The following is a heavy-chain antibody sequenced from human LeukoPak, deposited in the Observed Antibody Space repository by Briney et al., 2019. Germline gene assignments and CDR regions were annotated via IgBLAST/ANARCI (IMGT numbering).Heavy chain of an antibody. V-gene: IGHV4-4*07. D-gene: IGHD6-19*01. Sequence: PSETLSLTCTVSGGSISSYYGSWIRQPAGKVLEWIGPIYTSGSPNYNPSPKSRVTMSVDTSKNQFSLKLSSVTAADPAVYYCARYSSGWYGFDYWGQGTLVTVSS. CDR2: IYTSGSP. CDR3: ARYSSGWYGFDY. J-gene: IGHJ4*02. CDR1: GGSISSYY.